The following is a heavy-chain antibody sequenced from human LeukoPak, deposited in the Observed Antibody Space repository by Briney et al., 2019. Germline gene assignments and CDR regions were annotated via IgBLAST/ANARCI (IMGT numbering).Heavy chain of an antibody. D-gene: IGHD6-19*01. Sequence: PGGSLRLSCAASGFTFSNAWMSWVRQAPGKGLEWVGRIKSKTDGGTTDYAAPVKGRFTISRDDSKNTLYLQMNSLKTEDTAVYYCTTRDSSGWYSQVDYWGQGTLVTVSP. V-gene: IGHV3-15*01. CDR2: IKSKTDGGTT. CDR1: GFTFSNAW. CDR3: TTRDSSGWYSQVDY. J-gene: IGHJ4*02.